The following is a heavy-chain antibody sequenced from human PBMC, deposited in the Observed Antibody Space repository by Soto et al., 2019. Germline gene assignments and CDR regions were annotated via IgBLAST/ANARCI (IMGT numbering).Heavy chain of an antibody. J-gene: IGHJ4*02. V-gene: IGHV3-23*01. D-gene: IGHD6-19*01. CDR3: ASRSSGWYFDY. CDR1: GFTFSSYA. CDR2: ISGIGGST. Sequence: EVQLLESGGGLVQPGGSLRLSCEASGFTFSSYAMNWVRQAPGKGLEWVSVISGIGGSTYYADSVKGRFTISRDNSKNPRYLQMNSLRAEDTAVYYCASRSSGWYFDYWGQGTLVTVSS.